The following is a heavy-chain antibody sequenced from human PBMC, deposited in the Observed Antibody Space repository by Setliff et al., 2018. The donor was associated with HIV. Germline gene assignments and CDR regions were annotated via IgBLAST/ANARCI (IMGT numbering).Heavy chain of an antibody. V-gene: IGHV4-59*01. J-gene: IGHJ3*02. CDR3: ARAGGGFYYGSGSYYPAGAFDI. CDR2: IHSYGST. Sequence: SETLSLTCTVSGASISSYSWSWIRQSPGKRLEWIGYIHSYGSTDYNPSLESRVTISVDTSKNQLSLKLSSVTAADTAVYYCARAGGGFYYGSGSYYPAGAFDIWGQGTMVTVSS. D-gene: IGHD3-10*01. CDR1: GASISSYS.